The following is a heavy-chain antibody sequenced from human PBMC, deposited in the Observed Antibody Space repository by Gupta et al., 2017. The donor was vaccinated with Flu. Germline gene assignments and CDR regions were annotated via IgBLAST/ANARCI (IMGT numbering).Heavy chain of an antibody. J-gene: IGHJ6*03. D-gene: IGHD6-6*01. V-gene: IGHV1-8*01. CDR3: ARGVVQLVPRARRYYYYYMDV. Sequence: RQATGQGLEWMGWMNPNSGNTGYAQKFQGRVTMTRNTSISTAYMELSSLRSEDTAVYYCARGVVQLVPRARRYYYYYMDVWGKGTTVTVSS. CDR2: MNPNSGNT.